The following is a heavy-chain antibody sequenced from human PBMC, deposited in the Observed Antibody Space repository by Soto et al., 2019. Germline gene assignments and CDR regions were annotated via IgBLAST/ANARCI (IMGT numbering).Heavy chain of an antibody. CDR1: GYTFTAYH. Sequence: QVQLVQSGAEVKEPGDSVRVSCEGSGYTFTAYHIHWVRQAPGHGLEWMGWINPKFGDTTYAQDFQGRVSMTRDMSISTVYMELSRLTSVDTAIYYCARNMDYYYGRGSGNGHGVWGQGTTVTVFS. V-gene: IGHV1-2*02. J-gene: IGHJ6*02. D-gene: IGHD3-10*02. CDR2: INPKFGDT. CDR3: ARNMDYYYGRGSGNGHGV.